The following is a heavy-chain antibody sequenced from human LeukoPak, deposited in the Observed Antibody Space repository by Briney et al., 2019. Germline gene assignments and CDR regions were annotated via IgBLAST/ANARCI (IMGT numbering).Heavy chain of an antibody. V-gene: IGHV3-15*01. CDR3: TTTYYGSGSGYYYYYMDV. J-gene: IGHJ6*03. D-gene: IGHD3-10*01. Sequence: PGGSLRLSCAASGFTFSNAWMSWVRQAPGKGLEWVGRIKSKTDGGTTDYAAPVKGRFTISRDDSKNTLYLQMNSLKTEDTAVCYCTTTYYGSGSGYYYYYMDVWGKGTTVTVSS. CDR1: GFTFSNAW. CDR2: IKSKTDGGTT.